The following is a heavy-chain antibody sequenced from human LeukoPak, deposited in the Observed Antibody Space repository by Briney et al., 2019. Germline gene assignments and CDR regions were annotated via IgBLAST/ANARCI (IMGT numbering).Heavy chain of an antibody. D-gene: IGHD1-26*01. CDR2: IYHSGST. Sequence: SGTLSLTCAVSGGSISSSNWWSWVRQPPGKGLEWIGEIYHSGSTNYNPSLKSRVTISVDKSKNQFSLKLSSVTAADTAVYYCARDRWELRREGFDYWGQGTLVTVSS. CDR1: GGSISSSNW. J-gene: IGHJ4*02. CDR3: ARDRWELRREGFDY. V-gene: IGHV4-4*02.